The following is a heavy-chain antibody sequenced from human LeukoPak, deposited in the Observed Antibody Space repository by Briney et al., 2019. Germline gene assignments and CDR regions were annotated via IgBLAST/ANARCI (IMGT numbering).Heavy chain of an antibody. J-gene: IGHJ4*02. V-gene: IGHV3-43D*04. CDR2: ISWDGGST. Sequence: GGSLRLSCAASGFTFDDYAMHWVRQAPGKGLQWVSHISWDGGSTYYADSVKGRFTISRDNSKNSLYLQMNSLRAEDTALYYCAKVAVAGTKVYYFDYWGQGTLVTVSS. CDR3: AKVAVAGTKVYYFDY. CDR1: GFTFDDYA. D-gene: IGHD6-19*01.